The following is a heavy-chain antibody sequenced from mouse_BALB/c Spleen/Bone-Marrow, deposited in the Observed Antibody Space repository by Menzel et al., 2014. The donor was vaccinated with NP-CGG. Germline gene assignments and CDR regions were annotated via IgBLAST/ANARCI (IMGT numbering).Heavy chain of an antibody. V-gene: IGHV1-80*01. CDR1: GYAFSNYW. CDR3: ASRRDYSYSMDY. Sequence: VQLQESGAELVRPGSSVKISCKASGYAFSNYWMNWMKQRPGQGLEWIGQIYPGDGDTNYNGEFKGKATLTADKSSSTAYMQLSSLTSEDSAVYFCASRRDYSYSMDYWGQGTSVTVSS. CDR2: IYPGDGDT. D-gene: IGHD1-1*01. J-gene: IGHJ4*01.